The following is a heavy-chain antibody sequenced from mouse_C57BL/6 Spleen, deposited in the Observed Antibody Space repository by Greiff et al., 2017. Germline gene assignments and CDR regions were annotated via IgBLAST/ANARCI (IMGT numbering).Heavy chain of an antibody. V-gene: IGHV1-81*01. CDR3: ARDDYDYYFDY. D-gene: IGHD2-4*01. CDR2: IYPRSGNT. Sequence: QVQLKQSGAELARPGASVKLSCKASGYTFTSYGISWVKQRTGQGLEWIGEIYPRSGNTYYNEKFKGKATLTADKSSSTAYMELRSLTSEDSAVYFCARDDYDYYFDYWGQGTTLTVSS. CDR1: GYTFTSYG. J-gene: IGHJ2*01.